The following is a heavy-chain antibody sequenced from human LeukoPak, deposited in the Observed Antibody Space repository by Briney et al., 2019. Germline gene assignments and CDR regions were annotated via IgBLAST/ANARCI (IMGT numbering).Heavy chain of an antibody. D-gene: IGHD3-22*01. CDR2: IIPIFGTA. CDR3: ARDRYYDSRGHTLFY. Sequence: SVKVSCKASGGTFSSYAISWVRQAPGQGLEWMGGIIPIFGTANYAQKFQGRVTITTDESTSTAYMELSSLRSEDTAVYYCARDRYYDSRGHTLFYWGQGTLVTVSS. CDR1: GGTFSSYA. J-gene: IGHJ4*02. V-gene: IGHV1-69*05.